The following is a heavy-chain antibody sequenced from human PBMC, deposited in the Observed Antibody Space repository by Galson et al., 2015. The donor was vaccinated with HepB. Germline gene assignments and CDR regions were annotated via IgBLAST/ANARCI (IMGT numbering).Heavy chain of an antibody. J-gene: IGHJ2*01. CDR1: GFTFSSVS. CDR2: ISSSSSPI. D-gene: IGHD2-2*01. CDR3: VRLAYAAGRYFDL. Sequence: SLRLSCAASGFTFSSVSMIWVRQAPGKGLEWLSYISSSSSPIYYADSVKGRFTISRDNAKNSLYLQMNSLRDEDTAVYYCVRLAYAAGRYFDLWGRGTLVTVSS. V-gene: IGHV3-48*02.